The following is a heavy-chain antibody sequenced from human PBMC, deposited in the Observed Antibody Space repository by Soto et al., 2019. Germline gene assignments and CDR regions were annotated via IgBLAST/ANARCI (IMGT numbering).Heavy chain of an antibody. Sequence: EVQLLESGGGLVQPGGSLRLSCAASGFTFSSYAMSWVRQAPGKGLEWVSAISGSGGSTYYADSVKGRFTISRDNSKNTLYLQMNSLRAEDTAVYYCAKDASVVGVAAWAYYMDVWGKGTTVTVSS. V-gene: IGHV3-23*01. D-gene: IGHD2-15*01. CDR3: AKDASVVGVAAWAYYMDV. CDR2: ISGSGGST. CDR1: GFTFSSYA. J-gene: IGHJ6*03.